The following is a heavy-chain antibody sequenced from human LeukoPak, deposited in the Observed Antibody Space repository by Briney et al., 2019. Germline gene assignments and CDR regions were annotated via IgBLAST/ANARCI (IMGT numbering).Heavy chain of an antibody. D-gene: IGHD1-26*01. J-gene: IGHJ3*02. CDR2: IYHSGST. V-gene: IGHV4-38-2*02. CDR1: GYSISSGYY. Sequence: SETLSLTCTVSGYSISSGYYWGWIRQPPGKGLEWIGSIYHSGSTYYNPSLKSRVTISVDTSKNQFSLKLSSVTAADTAVYYCAKDHEKGGSYGYAFDIWGQGTMVTVSS. CDR3: AKDHEKGGSYGYAFDI.